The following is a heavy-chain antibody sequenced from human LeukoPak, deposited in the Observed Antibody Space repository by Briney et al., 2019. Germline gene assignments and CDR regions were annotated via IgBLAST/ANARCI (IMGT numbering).Heavy chain of an antibody. CDR2: IIPIFGTA. CDR3: ARGGVGTTDY. J-gene: IGHJ4*02. Sequence: SVKVSCKASGGTFISYAMSWVRQAPGQGVEWKGGIIPIFGTANYAQKFQGRVAITADESTSTAYMELSSLRAEDTAVYYCARGGVGTTDYWGQGTLVTVSS. D-gene: IGHD3-10*01. CDR1: GGTFISYA. V-gene: IGHV1-69*13.